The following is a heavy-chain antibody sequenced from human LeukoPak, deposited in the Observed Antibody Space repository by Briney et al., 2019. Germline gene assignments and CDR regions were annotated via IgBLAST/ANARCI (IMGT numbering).Heavy chain of an antibody. D-gene: IGHD6-13*01. V-gene: IGHV4-38-2*02. CDR2: INHSGST. CDR1: GYSISSGYY. CDR3: ARRGMAAAGGYYYYMDV. Sequence: SETLSLTCTVSGYSISSGYYWGWIRQPPGKGLEWIGEINHSGSTNYNPSLKSRVTISVDTSKNQFSLKLSSVTAADTAVYYCARRGMAAAGGYYYYMDVWGKGTTVTVSS. J-gene: IGHJ6*03.